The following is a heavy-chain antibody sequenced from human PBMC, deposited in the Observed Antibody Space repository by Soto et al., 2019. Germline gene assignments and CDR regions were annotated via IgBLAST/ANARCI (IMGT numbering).Heavy chain of an antibody. CDR3: AKDPYSYTTGWSYYFDY. J-gene: IGHJ4*02. V-gene: IGHV3-23*01. CDR1: GFTFGSYA. Sequence: PGGSLRLSCAASGFTFGSYAMSWVRQAPGKGLEWVSAISGSGNSTFYADSVKGRFTISRDPFKKTLYLQLNSLRAEDAALYYCAKDPYSYTTGWSYYFDYWGQGTLVTVSS. CDR2: ISGSGNST. D-gene: IGHD6-19*01.